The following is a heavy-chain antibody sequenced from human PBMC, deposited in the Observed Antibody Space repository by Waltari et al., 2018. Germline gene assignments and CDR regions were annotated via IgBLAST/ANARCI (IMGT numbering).Heavy chain of an antibody. V-gene: IGHV3-33*01. CDR3: ARGDGGSGLGASDI. J-gene: IGHJ3*02. D-gene: IGHD3-3*01. CDR2: IWYDGTNK. Sequence: QVQLVESGGGVVQSGRSLRLSCVGSGFTFTNHGMNWVRQAPGKGLELVAVIWYDGTNKNYADSVKGRFTISRDNSKNTLYLEMNSLRAEDTAVYFCARGDGGSGLGASDIWGQGTMVTVSS. CDR1: GFTFTNHG.